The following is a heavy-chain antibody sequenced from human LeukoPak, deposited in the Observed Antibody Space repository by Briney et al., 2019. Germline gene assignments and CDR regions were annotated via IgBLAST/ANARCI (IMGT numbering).Heavy chain of an antibody. CDR2: IKQDGSAK. CDR1: GFIFSSDL. J-gene: IGHJ4*02. V-gene: IGHV3-7*01. CDR3: ATGEGH. Sequence: QPGGSLRLSCSATGFIFSSDLMKWVRQAPGKGLEWVATIKQDGSAKHYGDSVKGRFTISRDNAKNTLYLEMNTLRAEDTAVYYCATGEGHWGQGTLVTVSS. D-gene: IGHD2-21*01.